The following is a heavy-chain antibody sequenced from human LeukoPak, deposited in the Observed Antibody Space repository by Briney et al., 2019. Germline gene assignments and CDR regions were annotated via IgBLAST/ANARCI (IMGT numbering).Heavy chain of an antibody. CDR2: IITGTSYR. J-gene: IGHJ4*02. D-gene: IGHD3-22*01. Sequence: GALLRSSSAAGFTFISYNMKWGRPAPGKGGEWGASIITGTSYRIYSESVKGGFTISRENYKKKMFLQKKSMTAEDTAVYYCARDYYDSSGYYQSDYWGQGTLVTVSS. CDR3: ARDYYDSSGYYQSDY. CDR1: GFTFISYN. V-gene: IGHV3-21*01.